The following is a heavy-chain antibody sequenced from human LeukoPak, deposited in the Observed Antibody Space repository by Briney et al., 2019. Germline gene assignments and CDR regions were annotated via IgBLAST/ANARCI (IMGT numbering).Heavy chain of an antibody. Sequence: GRSLRLSCAVSGFSFTSYSTNWVRQAPGGGREWVSYIGNSGNTRYYAVAVKGQFTSSRDNAKNSVDLQMKSLRDEDTAVYYCAIIFIAAAGPPDYWGQGTLVTVSS. D-gene: IGHD6-13*01. CDR1: GFSFTSYS. CDR3: AIIFIAAAGPPDY. J-gene: IGHJ4*02. CDR2: IGNSGNTR. V-gene: IGHV3-48*02.